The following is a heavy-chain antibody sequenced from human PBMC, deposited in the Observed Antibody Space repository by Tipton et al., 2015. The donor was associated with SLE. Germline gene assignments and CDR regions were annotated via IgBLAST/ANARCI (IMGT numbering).Heavy chain of an antibody. D-gene: IGHD3-9*01. CDR2: IYSGANGDT. J-gene: IGHJ4*02. CDR1: GFTFSSYA. V-gene: IGHV3-23*03. CDR3: AKVAYFDWLWAFDY. Sequence: SLRLSCATSGFTFSSYAMSWVRQAPGKGLEWVSLIYSGANGDTYYADSVKGRFTISRDDSKNTLSLQMNSLRAEDTALYYCAKVAYFDWLWAFDYWGQGTPVTVSS.